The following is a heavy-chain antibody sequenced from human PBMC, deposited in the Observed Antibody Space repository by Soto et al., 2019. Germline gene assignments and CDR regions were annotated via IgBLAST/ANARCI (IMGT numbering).Heavy chain of an antibody. CDR1: GFTFSNAW. J-gene: IGHJ3*02. V-gene: IGHV3-15*01. Sequence: EVQLVESGGGLVKPGGSLRLSCAASGFTFSNAWMSWVRQAPGKGLEWVGRIKSKTDGGTTDYAAPVKGRFTISRYHSKNTLYLQMHRLTAEDTCVYYCTTDLLSIPDDYVDDVDAFDIWGQETIVTASS. CDR3: TTDLLSIPDDYVDDVDAFDI. CDR2: IKSKTDGGTT. D-gene: IGHD4-17*01.